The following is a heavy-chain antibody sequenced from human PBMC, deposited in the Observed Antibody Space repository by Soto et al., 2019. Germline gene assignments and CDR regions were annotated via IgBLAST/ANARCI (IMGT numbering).Heavy chain of an antibody. J-gene: IGHJ1*01. CDR3: ATSPLYISRSHEYFQH. Sequence: SQTLSLTCAISGDSVSSNSAAWNWIRQSPSKGLEWLGRTYYRSKWYNDYAVSVKSRITINPDTSKNQFSLQLNSVTPEDTAVYYCATSPLYISRSHEYFQHWGQGTLVTVSS. D-gene: IGHD6-13*01. CDR2: TYYRSKWYN. CDR1: GDSVSSNSAA. V-gene: IGHV6-1*01.